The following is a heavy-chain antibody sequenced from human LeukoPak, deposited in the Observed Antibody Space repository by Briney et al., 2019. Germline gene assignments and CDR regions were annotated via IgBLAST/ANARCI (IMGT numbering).Heavy chain of an antibody. Sequence: GGSLSLSYAASGFTFRNYWMSWVRQAPGKGLEWVANINQDGSEKYYVDSVKGRFTISRDNAKTSLYLQMNTLRAEDTAAYYCARDKSYGDSEDYWGQGTLVTVSS. D-gene: IGHD4-17*01. J-gene: IGHJ4*02. V-gene: IGHV3-7*05. CDR1: GFTFRNYW. CDR2: INQDGSEK. CDR3: ARDKSYGDSEDY.